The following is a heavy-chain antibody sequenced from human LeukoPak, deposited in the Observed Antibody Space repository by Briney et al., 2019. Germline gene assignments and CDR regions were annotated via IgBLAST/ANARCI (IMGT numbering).Heavy chain of an antibody. CDR1: GFTFSSYA. Sequence: PGGSLRLSCAASGFTFSSYAMSWVRQAPGKGLEWVSAISGSGGSTYYADSVKGRFTISRDNSKNTLYLQMNSLRAEDTAVYFCAKDRTYCSGGSCYNGFDYRGQGTLVTVSS. J-gene: IGHJ4*02. D-gene: IGHD2-15*01. CDR2: ISGSGGST. V-gene: IGHV3-23*01. CDR3: AKDRTYCSGGSCYNGFDY.